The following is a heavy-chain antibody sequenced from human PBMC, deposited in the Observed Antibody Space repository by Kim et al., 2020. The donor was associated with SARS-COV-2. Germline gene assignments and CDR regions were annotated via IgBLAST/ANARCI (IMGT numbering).Heavy chain of an antibody. CDR2: SNSHGGRVT. CDR1: GFTFDDYG. J-gene: IGHJ4*02. D-gene: IGHD1-26*01. CDR3: ARKPAWEIDY. V-gene: IGHV3-48*02. Sequence: GGSLRLSCAASGFTFDDYGMLWVRQAPGRELEWVAYSNSHGGRVTSYADSVKGRFTISRDTAKNSLFLQMNSLRDVDTAIYYCARKPAWEIDYWGQGTLVTVSS.